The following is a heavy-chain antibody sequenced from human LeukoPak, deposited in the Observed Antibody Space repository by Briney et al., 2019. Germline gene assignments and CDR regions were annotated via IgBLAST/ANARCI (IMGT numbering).Heavy chain of an antibody. Sequence: ASVTVSCKASGYTFTDYTMHWLRQAPGQRLDWMGWINGGSGNTKYSPEFQGRVTITRDTSASTAYMELSSLRSEDTAVYYCANPRYDSSGYYYVDWGQGTLVTVSS. CDR2: INGGSGNT. D-gene: IGHD3-22*01. CDR3: ANPRYDSSGYYYVD. CDR1: GYTFTDYT. J-gene: IGHJ4*02. V-gene: IGHV1-3*01.